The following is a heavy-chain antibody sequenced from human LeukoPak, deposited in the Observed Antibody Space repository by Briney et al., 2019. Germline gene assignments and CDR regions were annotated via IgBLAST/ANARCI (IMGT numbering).Heavy chain of an antibody. CDR2: IYYSGST. J-gene: IGHJ4*02. CDR3: ARCPSLKRPYYFDY. Sequence: SETLSLTCTVSGVSLSSYYWSWIRQPPGKGLEWIGYIYYSGSTNYNPSLRSRVTISVDTSKNQFSLKLSSVTAADTAVYYCARCPSLKRPYYFDYWGQGTLVTVSS. CDR1: GVSLSSYY. V-gene: IGHV4-59*01.